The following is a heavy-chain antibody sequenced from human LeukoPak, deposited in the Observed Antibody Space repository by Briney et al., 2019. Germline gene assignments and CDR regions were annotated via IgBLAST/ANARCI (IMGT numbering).Heavy chain of an antibody. CDR2: IKSKTDGGTT. CDR3: TTESEVASRY. Sequence: GGSLRLSCAASGFTVSSNYMSWVRQAPGKGLEWVGRIKSKTDGGTTDYAAPVKGRFTISRDDSKNTLYLQMNSLKAEDTAVYYCTTESEVASRYWGQGTLVTVSS. J-gene: IGHJ4*02. CDR1: GFTVSSNY. D-gene: IGHD5-12*01. V-gene: IGHV3-15*01.